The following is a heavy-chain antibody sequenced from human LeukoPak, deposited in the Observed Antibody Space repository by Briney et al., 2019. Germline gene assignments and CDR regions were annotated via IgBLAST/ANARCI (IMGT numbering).Heavy chain of an antibody. CDR2: IWYNGSNK. CDR3: ARDVRYSFNT. V-gene: IGHV3-33*01. CDR1: GFTFSSYG. D-gene: IGHD5-12*01. Sequence: GGSLRLSCAASGFTFSSYGMHWVRQAPGKGLEWVALIWYNGSNKYYVDPVKGRFTISRDNPKNTLYLQMNSLRAEDTAVYYCARDVRYSFNTWGRGTMVTVSS. J-gene: IGHJ3*02.